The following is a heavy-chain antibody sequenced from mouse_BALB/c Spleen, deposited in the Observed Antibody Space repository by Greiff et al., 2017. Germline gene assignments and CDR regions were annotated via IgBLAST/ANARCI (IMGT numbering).Heavy chain of an antibody. Sequence: VQLVESGGGLVKPGGSLKLSCAASGFTFSDYYMYWVRQTPEKRLEWVATISDGGSYTYYPDSVKGRFTISRDNAKNNLYLQMSSLKSEDTAMYYCARGTTAIDYWGQGTTLTVSS. J-gene: IGHJ2*01. D-gene: IGHD1-2*01. V-gene: IGHV5-4*02. CDR3: ARGTTAIDY. CDR1: GFTFSDYY. CDR2: ISDGGSYT.